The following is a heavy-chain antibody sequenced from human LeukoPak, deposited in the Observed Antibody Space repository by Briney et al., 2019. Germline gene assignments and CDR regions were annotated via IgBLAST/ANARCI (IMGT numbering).Heavy chain of an antibody. J-gene: IGHJ4*02. CDR1: GYSFTTYW. D-gene: IGHD3-22*01. Sequence: GESLKISCKGSGYSFTTYWIGWVRQMPGKGLEWMGIIYPGDPDTRYSPSFRGQVTISADKSISTAYLQWSTLKASDSAMYYCARPHFDSSGYEFDFWGQGTLVTVSS. CDR3: ARPHFDSSGYEFDF. V-gene: IGHV5-51*01. CDR2: IYPGDPDT.